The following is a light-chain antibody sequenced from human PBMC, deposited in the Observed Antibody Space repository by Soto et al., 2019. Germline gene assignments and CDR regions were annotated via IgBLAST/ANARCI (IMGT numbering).Light chain of an antibody. J-gene: IGLJ1*01. CDR2: DVS. CDR3: CSYAGSYTYV. Sequence: QSALTQPRSVSGSPGQSVTISFTGTSSDVGGYNYVSWYQQHPGKAPKLMIYDVSKRPSGVPDRFSGSKSGNTASLTISGLQAEYEADYYCCSYAGSYTYVFGTGTKLTVL. CDR1: SSDVGGYNY. V-gene: IGLV2-11*01.